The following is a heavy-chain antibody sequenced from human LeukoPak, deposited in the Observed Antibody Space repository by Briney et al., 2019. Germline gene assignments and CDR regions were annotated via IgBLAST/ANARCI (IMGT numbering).Heavy chain of an antibody. CDR1: GFTFSSYE. CDR3: ARENLFDS. J-gene: IGHJ5*01. CDR2: ISGSGSTT. V-gene: IGHV3-48*03. Sequence: PGGSLRLSCAAYGFTFSSYEMNWVRQAPGKGLQWVSYISGSGSTTGYADSVKGRFTISGDNAKNSLYLQMNSLRAEDTAVYYCARENLFDSWGQRTLVTVS.